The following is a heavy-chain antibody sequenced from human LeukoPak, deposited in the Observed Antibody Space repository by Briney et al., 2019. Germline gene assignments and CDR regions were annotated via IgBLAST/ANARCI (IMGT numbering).Heavy chain of an antibody. J-gene: IGHJ4*02. CDR3: ARVVAGTGGGY. CDR2: ISSSSSTI. Sequence: SGGSLRLSCAASGFTFSSYSMNWVRQAPEKGLEWVSSISSSSSTIYYADSVKGRFTISRDNAKNSLYLQMNSLRAEDTAVYYCARVVAGTGGGYWGQGTLVTVSS. V-gene: IGHV3-48*04. D-gene: IGHD6-19*01. CDR1: GFTFSSYS.